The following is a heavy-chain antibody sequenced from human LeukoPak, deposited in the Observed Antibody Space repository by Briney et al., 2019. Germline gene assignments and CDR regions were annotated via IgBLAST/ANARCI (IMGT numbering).Heavy chain of an antibody. V-gene: IGHV3-53*01. CDR1: GFTVSNTF. CDR3: AKTRPLDSSSWSHGDY. D-gene: IGHD6-13*01. J-gene: IGHJ4*02. CDR2: IYTGGTK. Sequence: GGSLRLSCAASGFTVSNTFVTWVRQAPGKGPEWVSIIYTGGTKHYADSVRGRFTNSRDDSKNTLYLQMNSLRAEDTAVYYYAKTRPLDSSSWSHGDYWGQGTLVTVSS.